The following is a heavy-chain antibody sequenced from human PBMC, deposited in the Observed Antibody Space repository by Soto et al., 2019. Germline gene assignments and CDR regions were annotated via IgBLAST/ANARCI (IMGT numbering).Heavy chain of an antibody. D-gene: IGHD6-13*01. CDR2: INPNSGGT. J-gene: IGHJ3*02. Sequence: ASVKVSCKASGYTFTGYYMHWVREAPGQGLEWMGWINPNSGGTNYAQKFQGWVTMTRDTSISTAYMELSRLRSDDTAVYYCARDRSSVYSSPTVAFDIWGQGTMVTVSS. CDR3: ARDRSSVYSSPTVAFDI. V-gene: IGHV1-2*04. CDR1: GYTFTGYY.